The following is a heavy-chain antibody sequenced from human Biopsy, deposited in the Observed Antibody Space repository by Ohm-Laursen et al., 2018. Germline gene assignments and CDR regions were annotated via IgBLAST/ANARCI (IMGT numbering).Heavy chain of an antibody. D-gene: IGHD4-23*01. CDR1: GFPLSDYY. Sequence: SLRLSCAAFGFPLSDYYMRWIRQAPGKGLEWVSYISSGGTTIYYADSVKGRFTISRDNAKNSLYLQMNSLRADDTAVYYCARDTRWSPYHMDVWGQGTTVTVSS. J-gene: IGHJ6*02. V-gene: IGHV3-11*01. CDR3: ARDTRWSPYHMDV. CDR2: ISSGGTTI.